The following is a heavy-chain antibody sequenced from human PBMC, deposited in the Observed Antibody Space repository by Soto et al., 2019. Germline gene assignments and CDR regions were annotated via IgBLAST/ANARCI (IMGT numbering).Heavy chain of an antibody. CDR1: GFTFSSYD. V-gene: IGHV3-13*01. Sequence: GGSLRLSCAASGFTFSSYDMQWVRQATGKGLEWVSAIGTAGDTYYPGSLKGRFTISRENAKNSLYLQMNSLRAADTAVYYCGRKRISYCSGGSCYSRLWFDPWGQGTLVTVSS. J-gene: IGHJ5*02. CDR3: GRKRISYCSGGSCYSRLWFDP. D-gene: IGHD2-15*01. CDR2: IGTAGDT.